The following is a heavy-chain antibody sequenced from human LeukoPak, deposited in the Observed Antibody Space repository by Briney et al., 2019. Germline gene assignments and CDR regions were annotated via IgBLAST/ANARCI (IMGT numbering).Heavy chain of an antibody. Sequence: GGSLRLSCAASGFTFSSYSMNWVRQAPGKGLEWVSSISSSSSYIYYAGSVKGRFTISRDNAKNSLYLQMNSLRAEDTAVYYCAREGYYYGSGSYPDAFDIWGQGTMVTVSS. V-gene: IGHV3-21*01. J-gene: IGHJ3*02. CDR3: AREGYYYGSGSYPDAFDI. CDR2: ISSSSSYI. D-gene: IGHD3-10*01. CDR1: GFTFSSYS.